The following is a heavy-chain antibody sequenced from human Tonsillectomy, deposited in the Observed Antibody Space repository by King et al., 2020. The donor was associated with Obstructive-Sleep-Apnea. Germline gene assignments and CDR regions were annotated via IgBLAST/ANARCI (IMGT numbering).Heavy chain of an antibody. J-gene: IGHJ4*02. CDR2: ISADNGNT. V-gene: IGHV1-18*04. Sequence: QLVQSGAEVKKPGASVKVSCKASGYTFAIYGISWVRQAPGQGLEWMGWISADNGNTDYAQKFQGRVTMTTDTSTSTAYMELRSLRSDDTAVYYCARAPTMVRERQDYWGQGTLVTVSS. D-gene: IGHD3-10*01. CDR3: ARAPTMVRERQDY. CDR1: GYTFAIYG.